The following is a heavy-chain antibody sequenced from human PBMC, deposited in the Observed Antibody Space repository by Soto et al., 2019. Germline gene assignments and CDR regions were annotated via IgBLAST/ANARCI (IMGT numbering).Heavy chain of an antibody. V-gene: IGHV1-2*04. D-gene: IGHD6-19*01. CDR3: ARGTKSSGWDFDY. CDR2: INPNSGGT. J-gene: IGHJ4*02. CDR1: GYTFTGYY. Sequence: ASVKVSCKASGYTFTGYYMHWVRQAPGQGLEWMGWINPNSGGTNYAQKFQGWVTMTRDTSISTAYMELSRLRSDDTAVYYCARGTKSSGWDFDYWGQGTLVTSPQ.